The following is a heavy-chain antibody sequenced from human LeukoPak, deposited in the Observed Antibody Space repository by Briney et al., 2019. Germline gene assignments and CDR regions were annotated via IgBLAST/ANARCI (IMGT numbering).Heavy chain of an antibody. CDR3: AREGSGGL. D-gene: IGHD3-10*01. J-gene: IGHJ4*02. Sequence: SETLSLTCSVSGVAISDYFWSWIRQPAGRDLEWIGRISTTGSTYFNPSLQSRVRMSVDSSKTHFSLRLSSVTAADTAVYYCAREGSGGLWGQGTLVTVSS. V-gene: IGHV4-4*07. CDR1: GVAISDYF. CDR2: ISTTGST.